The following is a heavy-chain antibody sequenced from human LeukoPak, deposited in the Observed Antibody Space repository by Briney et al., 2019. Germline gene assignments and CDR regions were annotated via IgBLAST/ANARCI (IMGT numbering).Heavy chain of an antibody. CDR3: ARPTTDYVWGSYRSGDDAFDI. D-gene: IGHD3-16*02. J-gene: IGHJ3*02. CDR1: GGSISSSSYY. Sequence: SETLSLTCTVSGGSISSSSYYWGWIRQPPGKGLEWIGSIYYSGSTYYNPSLKSRVTISVDTSKNQFSLKLSSVTAADTAVYYCARPTTDYVWGSYRSGDDAFDIWGQGTMVTVSS. CDR2: IYYSGST. V-gene: IGHV4-39*01.